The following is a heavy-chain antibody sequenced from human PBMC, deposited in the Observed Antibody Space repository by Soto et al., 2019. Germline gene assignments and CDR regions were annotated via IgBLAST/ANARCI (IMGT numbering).Heavy chain of an antibody. J-gene: IGHJ4*02. V-gene: IGHV3-72*01. CDR2: SRDKVHSHTT. D-gene: IGHD5-12*01. CDR1: GFTFSDHY. CDR3: ARGVVSTGYFDY. Sequence: EVQLAESGGGLVQPGGSLRLSCAASGFTFSDHYMDWVRQAPGKGLEWVGRSRDKVHSHTTEYAASVKGRFTISRGDSENSLYLQTNSLHTEDTAVYYCARGVVSTGYFDYWGQGTLVTVSS.